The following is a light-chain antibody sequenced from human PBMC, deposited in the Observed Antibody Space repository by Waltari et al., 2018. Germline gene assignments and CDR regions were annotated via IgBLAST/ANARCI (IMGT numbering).Light chain of an antibody. CDR1: QNINDW. Sequence: DIKMTQSPPTLSASFGDRVTITCRASQNINDWLAWYQQKPGKAPKVLIYKASNLESGVPSRFSGSGSGTDFTLTISSLQPDDFATYYCQQYNTYTYTFGQGTKLEIK. J-gene: IGKJ2*01. CDR3: QQYNTYTYT. CDR2: KAS. V-gene: IGKV1-5*03.